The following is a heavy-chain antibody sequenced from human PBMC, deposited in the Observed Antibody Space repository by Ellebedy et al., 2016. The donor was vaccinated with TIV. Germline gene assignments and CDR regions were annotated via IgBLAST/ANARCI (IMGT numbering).Heavy chain of an antibody. D-gene: IGHD3-10*01. CDR1: GFTFRSEW. V-gene: IGHV3-7*01. CDR2: IKEDGSEK. CDR3: ARAHY. J-gene: IGHJ4*02. Sequence: PSETLSLTCAASGFTFRSEWMSWVRQAPGKGLEWVANIKEDGSEKDYVDLVKGRFTISRDNAKNSLYLQMNNLRVEDTAVYYCARAHYWGQGTLVTVSS.